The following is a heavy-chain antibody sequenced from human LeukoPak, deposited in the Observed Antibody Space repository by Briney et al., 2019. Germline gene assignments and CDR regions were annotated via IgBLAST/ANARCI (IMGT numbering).Heavy chain of an antibody. CDR1: GGSSSGYY. Sequence: PSETLSLTCAVYGGSSSGYYWSWIRQPPGKGLEWIGEINHSGSTNYNPSLKSRVTISVDTSKNQFSLKLSSVTAADTAVYYRARGPWLRSNFDYWGQGTLVTVSS. CDR3: ARGPWLRSNFDY. J-gene: IGHJ4*02. CDR2: INHSGST. V-gene: IGHV4-34*01. D-gene: IGHD5-12*01.